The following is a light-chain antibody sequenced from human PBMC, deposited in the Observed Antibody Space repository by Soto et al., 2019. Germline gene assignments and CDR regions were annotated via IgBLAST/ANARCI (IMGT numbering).Light chain of an antibody. Sequence: QSVLTQPLSVSGAPGQRVTISCTGSSSNIGAGYDVHWYQQLPGTAPKLLIYGNSNRPSGVPDRFSGSKSGTSASLAITGLQAEDEADYYCQSYDSSLSDVFGTGTKLTVL. V-gene: IGLV1-40*01. J-gene: IGLJ1*01. CDR1: SSNIGAGYD. CDR2: GNS. CDR3: QSYDSSLSDV.